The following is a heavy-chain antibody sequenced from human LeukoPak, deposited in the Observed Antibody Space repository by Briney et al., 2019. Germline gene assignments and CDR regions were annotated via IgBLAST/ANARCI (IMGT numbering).Heavy chain of an antibody. Sequence: SETLSLTCAVYGGSFSGYYWSWIRQPPGKGLEWIGEINHSGRIAYNPSLKSRVTMSLDTSNKQFSLKLTSVTAADTAVYYCAVAVAVPYYFDYWGQGTLVTVSS. CDR2: INHSGRI. CDR3: AVAVAVPYYFDY. D-gene: IGHD6-19*01. CDR1: GGSFSGYY. J-gene: IGHJ4*02. V-gene: IGHV4-34*10.